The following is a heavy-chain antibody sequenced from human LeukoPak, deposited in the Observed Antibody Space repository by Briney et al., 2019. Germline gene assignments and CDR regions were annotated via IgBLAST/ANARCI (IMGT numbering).Heavy chain of an antibody. Sequence: ASVKVSCKASGYTFTAHYIHWVRQAPGQGLEWMGWINPKSGGTDYAQKFQGRVTMTRDTSINTAYMELTRLRSDDTAVYFCARAYYDVLTGFYNGYYLDYWGQGTLVTVSS. J-gene: IGHJ4*01. CDR1: GYTFTAHY. V-gene: IGHV1-2*02. CDR3: ARAYYDVLTGFYNGYYLDY. CDR2: INPKSGGT. D-gene: IGHD3-9*01.